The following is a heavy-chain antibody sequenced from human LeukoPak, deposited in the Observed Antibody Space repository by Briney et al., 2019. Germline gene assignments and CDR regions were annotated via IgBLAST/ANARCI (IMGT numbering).Heavy chain of an antibody. CDR3: ARGAETYYDFWSGQGRYYFDY. V-gene: IGHV4-30-4*01. Sequence: SQTLSLTSTVSGGSISSGGYYWSWIRQPPGKGLEWIGYIYYSGSTYYNPSLKSRVTISVDTSKNQFSLKLSSVTAADTAVYYCARGAETYYDFWSGQGRYYFDYWGQGTLVTGSS. J-gene: IGHJ4*02. CDR1: GGSISSGGYY. CDR2: IYYSGST. D-gene: IGHD3-3*01.